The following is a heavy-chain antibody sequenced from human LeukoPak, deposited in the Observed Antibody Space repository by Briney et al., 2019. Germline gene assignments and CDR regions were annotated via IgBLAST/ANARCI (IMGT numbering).Heavy chain of an antibody. V-gene: IGHV1-3*01. CDR3: TVPMYSSSDFGY. D-gene: IGHD6-6*01. CDR2: INAGNGNT. J-gene: IGHJ4*02. CDR1: GYTFTSYA. Sequence: ASVKVSCKASGYTFTSYAMHWVRQAPGQRLEWMGWINAGNGNTKYSQKFQGRVTITRDTSASTAYMELSSLRSEDTAVYYCTVPMYSSSDFGYWGQGTLVTVSS.